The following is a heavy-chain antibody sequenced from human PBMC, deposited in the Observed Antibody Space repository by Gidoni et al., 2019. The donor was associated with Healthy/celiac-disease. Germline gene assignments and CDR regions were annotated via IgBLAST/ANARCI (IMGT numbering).Heavy chain of an antibody. J-gene: IGHJ4*02. D-gene: IGHD5-12*01. CDR1: GFPFSSYS. Sequence: EVQLVESGGGLVKPGGSLRLSCAASGFPFSSYSMNWVRQAPGKGLEWVSSISSSSSYIYYADSVKGRFTISRDNAKNSLYLQMNSLRAEDTAVYYCARDSPSVMVATMFDYWGQGTLVTVSS. CDR3: ARDSPSVMVATMFDY. V-gene: IGHV3-21*01. CDR2: ISSSSSYI.